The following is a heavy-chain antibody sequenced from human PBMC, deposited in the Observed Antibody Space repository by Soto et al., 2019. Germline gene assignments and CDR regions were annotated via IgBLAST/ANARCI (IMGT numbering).Heavy chain of an antibody. J-gene: IGHJ6*02. D-gene: IGHD3-22*01. CDR1: GYTFTSYD. Sequence: QVQLVQSGAEVKKPGASVKVSCKASGYTFTSYDINWVRQATGQGLEWMGWMNPNSGNTGYAQKFQGRAPMTRNTSISTAYMELLSLRSDDTAVYYCAREVVSLGMDVWGQGTTVTVSS. CDR2: MNPNSGNT. V-gene: IGHV1-8*01. CDR3: AREVVSLGMDV.